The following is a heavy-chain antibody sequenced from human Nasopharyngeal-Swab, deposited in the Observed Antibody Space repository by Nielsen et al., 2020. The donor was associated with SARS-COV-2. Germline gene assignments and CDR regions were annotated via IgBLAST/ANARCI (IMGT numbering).Heavy chain of an antibody. CDR3: ARVGPRKWGDYYGMDV. CDR1: GYTFTSYG. Sequence: ASVKVSFKASGYTFTSYGISWVRHAAGQGLEWMGWISAYNGNTNYAQKLQGRVTMTTDTSTSTAYMELRSLRSDDTAVYYCARVGPRKWGDYYGMDVWGQGTTVTVSS. D-gene: IGHD3-16*01. J-gene: IGHJ6*02. V-gene: IGHV1-18*01. CDR2: ISAYNGNT.